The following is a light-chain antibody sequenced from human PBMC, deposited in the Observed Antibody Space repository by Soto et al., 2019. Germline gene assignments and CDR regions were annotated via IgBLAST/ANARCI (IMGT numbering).Light chain of an antibody. CDR2: SNN. Sequence: QAVVTQPPSASGTPGQRVTVSCSGSSSNIGSNTVNWYQQLPGTAPKLLIYSNNQRPSGVPDRFSGSKSGTSASLAISGLQSEDEADYYCAAWDDSLIGLVFGSGTKVTVL. CDR1: SSNIGSNT. J-gene: IGLJ1*01. V-gene: IGLV1-44*01. CDR3: AAWDDSLIGLV.